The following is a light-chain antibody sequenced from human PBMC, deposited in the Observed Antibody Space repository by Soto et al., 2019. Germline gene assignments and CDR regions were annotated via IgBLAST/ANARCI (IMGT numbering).Light chain of an antibody. CDR3: QQYGSSPPYT. CDR1: RSVSSSY. J-gene: IGKJ2*01. V-gene: IGKV3-20*01. Sequence: IVLTQSPDTLSLSPGERATLYCRASRSVSSSYLAWYQHKAGQAPRLLISGASNRATDIPDRFSGSESGMDLTLTISRLEPEDFTVYNCQQYGSSPPYTFGQGTKLEIK. CDR2: GAS.